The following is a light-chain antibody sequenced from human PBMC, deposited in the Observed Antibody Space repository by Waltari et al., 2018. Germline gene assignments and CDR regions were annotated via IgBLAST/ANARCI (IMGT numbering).Light chain of an antibody. CDR2: GKN. Sequence: SSELTQDPAVSVALGQTVRITCQGDSLRTYYVSWFQQKAGQAPTLVIYGKNNRHSGIPARFSASTSGSRASLTIIGAQAEDEADYYCHSRDSNGDVLIGGGTKVTVV. J-gene: IGLJ2*01. CDR1: SLRTYY. CDR3: HSRDSNGDVL. V-gene: IGLV3-19*01.